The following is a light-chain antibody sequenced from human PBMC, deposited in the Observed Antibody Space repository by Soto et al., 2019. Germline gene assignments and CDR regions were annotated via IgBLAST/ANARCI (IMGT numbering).Light chain of an antibody. CDR3: QQYNSYPWW. CDR2: DAS. V-gene: IGKV1-5*01. Sequence: DIQMTPSPSPRSANIGARVTIHCRASQSISSWLAWYQQKPGKAPKLLIYDASSLESGVPSRFSGSGSGTEFTLTISSLQPDDFATYYCQQYNSYPWWFGQGTKVDI. CDR1: QSISSW. J-gene: IGKJ1*01.